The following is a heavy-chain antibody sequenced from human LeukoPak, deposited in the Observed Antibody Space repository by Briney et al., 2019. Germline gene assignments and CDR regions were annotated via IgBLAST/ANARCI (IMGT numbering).Heavy chain of an antibody. Sequence: GASVKVSCKASGYTFTSYGISWVRQAPGQGLEWMGWISAYNGNTNYAQKLQGRVTMTTDTSTSTAYMELRSLRSDDTAVYYRARVPNVLRFLEWDNDYWGQGTLVTVSS. D-gene: IGHD3-3*01. J-gene: IGHJ4*02. CDR1: GYTFTSYG. CDR3: ARVPNVLRFLEWDNDY. V-gene: IGHV1-18*01. CDR2: ISAYNGNT.